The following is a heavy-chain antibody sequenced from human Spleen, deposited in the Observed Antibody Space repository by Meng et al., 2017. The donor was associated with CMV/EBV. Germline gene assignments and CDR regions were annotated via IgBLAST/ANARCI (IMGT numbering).Heavy chain of an antibody. Sequence: SETLSLTCAVYGGSFSGYYWSWIRQPPGKGLEWIGEINHSGSTNYNPSLKSRVTISVDTSKNQFSLKLSSVTAADTAVYYCACQGFTMVRGVIGYWGQGTLVTVSS. D-gene: IGHD3-10*01. V-gene: IGHV4-34*01. CDR2: INHSGST. CDR3: ACQGFTMVRGVIGY. CDR1: GGSFSGYY. J-gene: IGHJ4*02.